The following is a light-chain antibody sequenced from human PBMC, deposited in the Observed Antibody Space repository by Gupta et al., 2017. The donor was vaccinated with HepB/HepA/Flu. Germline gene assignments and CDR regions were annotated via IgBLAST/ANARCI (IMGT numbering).Light chain of an antibody. CDR2: DAS. CDR1: QSVSTY. J-gene: IGKJ2*02. V-gene: IGKV3-11*01. CDR3: QHRSNCLCT. Sequence: EIVLTQSPATLSLSPGERATLSCRASQSVSTYLAWYQQKPGQAPRLLIYDASKRATGIPARFSGSGSGTDFTLTISSLEPEDFAVYYCQHRSNCLCTLGQGTKLEIK.